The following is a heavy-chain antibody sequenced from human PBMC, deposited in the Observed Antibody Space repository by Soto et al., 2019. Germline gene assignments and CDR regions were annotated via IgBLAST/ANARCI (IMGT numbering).Heavy chain of an antibody. CDR2: INPNSGGT. D-gene: IGHD6-13*01. CDR1: GYTFTGYY. V-gene: IGHV1-2*04. J-gene: IGHJ6*02. Sequence: ASVKVSCKASGYTFTGYYMHWVRQAPGQGLEWMGWINPNSGGTNYAQKFQGWVTMTRDTSISTAYMELSRLRSDDTAVYYCARGGLLAAAGFPPYGMDVWGQGTTVTVSS. CDR3: ARGGLLAAAGFPPYGMDV.